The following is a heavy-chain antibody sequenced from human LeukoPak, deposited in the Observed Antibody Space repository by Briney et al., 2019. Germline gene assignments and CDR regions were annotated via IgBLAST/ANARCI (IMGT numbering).Heavy chain of an antibody. D-gene: IGHD3-22*01. CDR1: GYTFTGHY. CDR3: ARGRYDSSGYYHYTFDY. Sequence: ALVKVSCKASGYTFTGHYMHWVRQAPGQGLEWMGRINPNSGGTNYAQKFQGRVTVIRDTSISTAYMELSRRRSDDTAVYYCARGRYDSSGYYHYTFDYWGQGTLVTVSS. CDR2: INPNSGGT. V-gene: IGHV1-2*06. J-gene: IGHJ4*02.